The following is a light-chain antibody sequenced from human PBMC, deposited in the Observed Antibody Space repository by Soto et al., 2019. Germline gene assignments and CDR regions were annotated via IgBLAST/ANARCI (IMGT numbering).Light chain of an antibody. V-gene: IGLV1-40*01. CDR3: QSYDSSLSGNVV. Sequence: QSVLTQPPSVSGAPGQRVTISCTGSSSNIGAGYDVHWYQQLPGTAPKLLIYGNSNRPSVVPDRFSGSKSGTSASLAITGLQAEDEADYYCQSYDSSLSGNVVFGGGTKVTVL. CDR1: SSNIGAGYD. CDR2: GNS. J-gene: IGLJ2*01.